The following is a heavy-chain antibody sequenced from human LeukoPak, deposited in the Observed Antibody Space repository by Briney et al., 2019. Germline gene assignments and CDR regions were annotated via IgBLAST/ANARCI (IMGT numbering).Heavy chain of an antibody. Sequence: SQTLSLTCTVSGGSISSGSYYWSWIRQPAGKGLEWIGRIYTSGSTNYNPSLKSRVTISVDTSKNQFSLKLSSVTAADTAVYYCARNLCSSTSCYVNWFDPWGQGTLVTVSS. V-gene: IGHV4-61*02. CDR2: IYTSGST. J-gene: IGHJ5*02. D-gene: IGHD2-2*01. CDR3: ARNLCSSTSCYVNWFDP. CDR1: GGSISSGSYY.